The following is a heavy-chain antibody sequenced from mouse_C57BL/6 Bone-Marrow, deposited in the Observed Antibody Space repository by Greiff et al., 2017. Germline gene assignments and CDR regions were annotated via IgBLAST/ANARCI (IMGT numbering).Heavy chain of an antibody. CDR3: ARPIYYYGYFDY. V-gene: IGHV5-6*02. CDR2: ISSGGSYT. D-gene: IGHD1-1*01. J-gene: IGHJ2*01. CDR1: GFTFSSYG. Sequence: DVMLVESGGDLVKPGGSLKLSCAASGFTFSSYGMSWVRQTPDKRLEWVATISSGGSYTYYPDSVKGRFTISRDNAKNTLYLQMSSLKSEDTAMYYCARPIYYYGYFDYWGQGTTLTVSS.